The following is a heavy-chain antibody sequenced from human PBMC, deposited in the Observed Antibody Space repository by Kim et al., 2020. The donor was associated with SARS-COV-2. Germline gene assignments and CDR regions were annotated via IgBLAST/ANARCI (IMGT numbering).Heavy chain of an antibody. J-gene: IGHJ6*02. Sequence: SETLSLTCAVSGGSISSSNWWSWVRQPPGKGLEWIGEIYHSGSTNYNPSLKSRVTISVDKSKNQFSLKLSSVTAADTAVYYCARDQVGRVGASYYYYGMDVWGQGTTVTVSS. V-gene: IGHV4-4*02. CDR1: GGSISSSNW. CDR3: ARDQVGRVGASYYYYGMDV. D-gene: IGHD1-26*01. CDR2: IYHSGST.